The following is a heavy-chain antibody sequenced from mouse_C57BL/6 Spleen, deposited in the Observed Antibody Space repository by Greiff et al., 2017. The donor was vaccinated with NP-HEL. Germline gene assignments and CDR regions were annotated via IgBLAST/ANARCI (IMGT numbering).Heavy chain of an antibody. J-gene: IGHJ3*01. V-gene: IGHV1-26*01. CDR2: INPNNGGT. CDR3: ARDAAAQAPWFAY. Sequence: EVQLQQSGPELVKPGASVKISCKASGYTFTDYYMNWVKQSHGKSLEWIGDINPNNGGTSYNQKFKGKATLTVDKSSSTAYMELRSLTSEDSAVYYGARDAAAQAPWFAYWGQGTLVTVSA. CDR1: GYTFTDYY. D-gene: IGHD3-2*02.